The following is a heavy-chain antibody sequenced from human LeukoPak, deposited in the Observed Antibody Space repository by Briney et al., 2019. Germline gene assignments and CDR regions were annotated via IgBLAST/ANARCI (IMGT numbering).Heavy chain of an antibody. V-gene: IGHV3-74*01. CDR2: VNGDGTST. J-gene: IGHJ4*02. CDR1: GFTFSSYW. Sequence: GGSLRLSCATSGFTFSSYWMHWVRQVPGKRLVWVSRVNGDGTSTSYADSVQGRFTISRDNAKNTLYLYMNSLRGDDTAIYFCVRSCSSGSCYGYKDYWGQGTLVTVSS. CDR3: VRSCSSGSCYGYKDY. D-gene: IGHD2-2*01.